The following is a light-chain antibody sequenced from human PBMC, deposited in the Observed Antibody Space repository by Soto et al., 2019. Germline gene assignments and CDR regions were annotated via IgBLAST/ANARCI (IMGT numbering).Light chain of an antibody. CDR1: QSVSSN. J-gene: IGKJ1*01. Sequence: EIVMTQSPATLSVSPGERATLSCRASQSVSSNLAWYQQKPGQAPRLLIYGASTRATGIPARFSGSGSGTEFTLTISSLQSEDFAVYYCQQYNNWPQTFGQGIKVDIK. CDR3: QQYNNWPQT. CDR2: GAS. V-gene: IGKV3-15*01.